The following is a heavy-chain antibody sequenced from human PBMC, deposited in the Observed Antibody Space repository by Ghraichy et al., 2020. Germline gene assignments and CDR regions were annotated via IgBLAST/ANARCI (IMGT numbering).Heavy chain of an antibody. Sequence: GGSLRLSCAASGFTFSNAWMSWVRQAPGTGLEWVGRIKSKTDGGTIDYAAPVKGRFTISRDDSKNTVYLQMNSLKTEDTAVYYCNTDYGEAATGKGSWGQGTLVTVSS. CDR3: NTDYGEAATGKGS. CDR1: GFTFSNAW. J-gene: IGHJ5*02. D-gene: IGHD6-13*01. V-gene: IGHV3-15*01. CDR2: IKSKTDGGTI.